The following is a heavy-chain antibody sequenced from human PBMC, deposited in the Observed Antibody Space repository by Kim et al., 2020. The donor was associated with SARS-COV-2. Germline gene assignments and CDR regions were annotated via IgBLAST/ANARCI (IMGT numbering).Heavy chain of an antibody. V-gene: IGHV3-49*04. CDR3: SRSTTVVSLPDY. Sequence: GGSLRLSSRGSGFSFGDYTLAWVRQAPGEGLEWLGFIRSKGHGGTTEYAASVKGRFTLSRDDSKSIAYLQMNSLMTEDTAVYYCSRSTTVVSLPDYWGQGTLVTVSS. CDR2: IRSKGHGGTT. D-gene: IGHD4-17*01. J-gene: IGHJ4*02. CDR1: GFSFGDYT.